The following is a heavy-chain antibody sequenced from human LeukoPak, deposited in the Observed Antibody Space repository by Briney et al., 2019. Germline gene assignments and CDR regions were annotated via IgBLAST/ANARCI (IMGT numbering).Heavy chain of an antibody. CDR1: GFTFSSYA. Sequence: PGGSLRLSCAASGFTFSSYAMSWVRQAPGKGLEWVSAISATASNTYYADSVKGRFTISRDNAQNSLYLQMNSLRAEDTAVYYCAKDRHYDFWSGYPIMDVWGKGTTVTVSS. CDR3: AKDRHYDFWSGYPIMDV. V-gene: IGHV3-23*01. D-gene: IGHD3-3*01. CDR2: ISATASNT. J-gene: IGHJ6*03.